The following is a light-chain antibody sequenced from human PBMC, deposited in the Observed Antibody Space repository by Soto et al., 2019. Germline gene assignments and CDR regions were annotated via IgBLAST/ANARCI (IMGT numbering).Light chain of an antibody. J-gene: IGLJ2*01. Sequence: NFMLTQPHSVSESPGKTVTISCTRSSGSIASNYVQWYQQRPGSAPTTVIYEDNQRPSGVPDRFSGSIDSSSNSASLTISGLKTEVEADYYCQSYDSSFVVFGGGTQLTVL. CDR3: QSYDSSFVV. CDR2: EDN. CDR1: SGSIASNY. V-gene: IGLV6-57*04.